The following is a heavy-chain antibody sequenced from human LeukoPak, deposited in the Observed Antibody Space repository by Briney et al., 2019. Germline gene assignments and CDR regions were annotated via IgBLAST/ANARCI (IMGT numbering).Heavy chain of an antibody. D-gene: IGHD3-10*01. CDR2: IYYSGST. CDR1: GGSFSDYC. CDR3: ARELLWFGELATQNWFDP. J-gene: IGHJ5*02. Sequence: SETLSLTCAVYGGSFSDYCWSWIRQPPGKGLEWIGYIYYSGSTYYNPSLKRRVTISVDTSKNQFSLKLSSVTAADTAVYYCARELLWFGELATQNWFDPWGQGTLVTVPS. V-gene: IGHV4-30-4*01.